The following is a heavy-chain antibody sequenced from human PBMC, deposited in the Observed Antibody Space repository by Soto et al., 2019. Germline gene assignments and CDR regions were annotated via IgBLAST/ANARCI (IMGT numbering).Heavy chain of an antibody. J-gene: IGHJ5*02. CDR3: ARGSMIFGVVALSNWFDP. V-gene: IGHV4-34*01. CDR2: INPSGGT. Sequence: ASETLSLTCGVNGGSFSGYSWNWIRQPPGKGLEWIGEINPSGGTKYSPSLNSRVSISVDSSKNQFSLKLTSVTSADTAVYYCARGSMIFGVVALSNWFDPWGQGTLVTVSS. CDR1: GGSFSGYS. D-gene: IGHD3-3*01.